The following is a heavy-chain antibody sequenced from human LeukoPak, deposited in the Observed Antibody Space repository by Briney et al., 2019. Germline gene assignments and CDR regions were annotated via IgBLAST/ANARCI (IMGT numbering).Heavy chain of an antibody. Sequence: GASVKVSCKASGYTFTSYAMHWVRQAPGQRLEWMGWINAGNGNTKYSQKFQDRVTITRDTSASTAYMELSSLRSEDTAVYYCARDTYDYVWGSYRYFPGDFDYWGQGALVTVSS. J-gene: IGHJ4*02. CDR3: ARDTYDYVWGSYRYFPGDFDY. D-gene: IGHD3-16*02. V-gene: IGHV1-3*01. CDR2: INAGNGNT. CDR1: GYTFTSYA.